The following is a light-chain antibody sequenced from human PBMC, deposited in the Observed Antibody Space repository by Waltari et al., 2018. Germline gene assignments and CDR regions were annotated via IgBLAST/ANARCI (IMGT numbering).Light chain of an antibody. CDR3: AAWDDSLNGPV. J-gene: IGLJ2*01. CDR2: SNN. V-gene: IGLV1-44*01. CDR1: ISNIGSNT. Sequence: QSVLTPPPSESGTPAQRVTISCSGSISNIGSNTVNWYQQLPGTAPKLLIYSNNQRPSGVPGRFSGSKSGTSASLAISGLQSEDEADYYCAAWDDSLNGPVFGGGTKLTVL.